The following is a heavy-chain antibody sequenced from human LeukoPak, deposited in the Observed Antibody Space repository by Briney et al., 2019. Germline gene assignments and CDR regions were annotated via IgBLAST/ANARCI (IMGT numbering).Heavy chain of an antibody. CDR3: ARVALHK. CDR1: GFTFSSYG. CDR2: ISYDGSNK. Sequence: GGSLRLSCAASGFTFSSYGMHWVRQAPGKGLEWVAVISYDGSNKYYADSVKGRFTISRDNSKNTLYLQMNSLRDEDTAVYYCARVALHKWGQGTLVTVSS. J-gene: IGHJ4*02. V-gene: IGHV3-30*03.